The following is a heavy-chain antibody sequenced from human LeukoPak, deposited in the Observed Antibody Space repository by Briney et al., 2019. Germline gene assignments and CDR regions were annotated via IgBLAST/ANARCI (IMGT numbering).Heavy chain of an antibody. CDR3: AKDPRILRFTDY. V-gene: IGHV3-30*02. CDR2: IRYDESNK. D-gene: IGHD3-3*01. J-gene: IGHJ4*02. Sequence: GGSLRLSCAASGFTFSSYGMHWDRQAPGMGLEWVAFIRYDESNKYYADSVKGRFTISRDNSKNTLYLQMNSLRAEDTAVYYCAKDPRILRFTDYWGQGTLVTVSS. CDR1: GFTFSSYG.